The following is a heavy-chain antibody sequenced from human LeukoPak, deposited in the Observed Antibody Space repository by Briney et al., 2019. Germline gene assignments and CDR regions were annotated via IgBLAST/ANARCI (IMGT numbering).Heavy chain of an antibody. V-gene: IGHV3-23*01. CDR3: AKDLGKQWLAGWYFDL. Sequence: GGSLRPSCAASGFTFSSYAMSWVRQAPGKGLEWVSAISGSGGSTYYADSVKGRFTISRDNSKNTLYLQMNSLRAEDTAVYYCAKDLGKQWLAGWYFDLWGRGTLVTVSS. J-gene: IGHJ2*01. CDR2: ISGSGGST. CDR1: GFTFSSYA. D-gene: IGHD6-19*01.